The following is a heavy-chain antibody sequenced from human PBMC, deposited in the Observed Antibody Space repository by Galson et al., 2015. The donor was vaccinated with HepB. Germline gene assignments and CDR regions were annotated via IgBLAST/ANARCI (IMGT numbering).Heavy chain of an antibody. V-gene: IGHV3-9*01. J-gene: IGHJ4*02. CDR3: ARTRGYSYGYDG. D-gene: IGHD5-18*01. CDR2: ISWNSGSI. CDR1: GFTFDDYA. Sequence: SLRLSCAASGFTFDDYAMHWVRQAPGKGLEWVSGISWNSGSIGYADSVKGRFTISRDNAKNSLYLQMNSLRAEDTALYYCARTRGYSYGYDGWGQGTLVTVSS.